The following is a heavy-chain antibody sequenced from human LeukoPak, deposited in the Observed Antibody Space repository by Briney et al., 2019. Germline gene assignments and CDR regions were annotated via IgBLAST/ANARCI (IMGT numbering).Heavy chain of an antibody. D-gene: IGHD2-2*02. Sequence: GGSLRLSCAASGFTFSSYWMNWVRQAPGKGLEWVANIKQDGSEKYYVDSVKGRFTISRDNSKSTLYLQMNSLRAEDTAVYYCARGKYCTSTSCYNPVDYFEYWGQGTLVTVSS. J-gene: IGHJ4*02. V-gene: IGHV3-7*03. CDR1: GFTFSSYW. CDR2: IKQDGSEK. CDR3: ARGKYCTSTSCYNPVDYFEY.